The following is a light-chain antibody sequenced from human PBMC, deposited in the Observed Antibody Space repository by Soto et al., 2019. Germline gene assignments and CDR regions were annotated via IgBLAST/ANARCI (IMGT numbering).Light chain of an antibody. CDR1: QSVSSN. V-gene: IGKV3-15*01. CDR2: GAS. Sequence: EVLMTQSPATLSVSPGERATLSCRASQSVSSNLAWYQQKPGQAPRLLISGASTRATGIPARFSGSGSGTEFTLTISSLQSEDFEVYYCQQYNNWPPWTFGQGTKVEIK. CDR3: QQYNNWPPWT. J-gene: IGKJ1*01.